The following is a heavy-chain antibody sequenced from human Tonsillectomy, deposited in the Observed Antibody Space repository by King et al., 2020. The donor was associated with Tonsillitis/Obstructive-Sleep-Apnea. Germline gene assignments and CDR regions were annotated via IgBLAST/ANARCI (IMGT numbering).Heavy chain of an antibody. J-gene: IGHJ5*02. Sequence: QLVQSGAEVKRPGASVKVSCKASGYTFSSYGIIWVRQAPGQGLEWMGWISADNGDTNYAQKLHGRVTLTTDTSTSTAYMDLRCLRSDDTAVYYCAKVSAFAWELLPVDPWGQGTLVIVSS. V-gene: IGHV1-18*01. CDR1: GYTFSSYG. CDR3: AKVSAFAWELLPVDP. D-gene: IGHD1-26*01. CDR2: ISADNGDT.